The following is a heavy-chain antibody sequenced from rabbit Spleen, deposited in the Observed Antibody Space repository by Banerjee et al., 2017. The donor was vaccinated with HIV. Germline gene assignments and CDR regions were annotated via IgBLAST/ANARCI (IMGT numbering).Heavy chain of an antibody. Sequence: QLEESAGGLVQPGGSLKLSCKASGFTLSSYYMNWVRQAPGKGLEWVACAYAGSSGSTYSATWARGRFTISSHNAQNTLYLQLSSLTAADTATYFCVRDQAGDADFGPYYLNLWGQGTLVTVS. CDR1: GFTLSSYY. V-gene: IGHV1S7*01. D-gene: IGHD6-1*01. CDR3: VRDQAGDADFGPYYLNL. CDR2: AYAGSSGST. J-gene: IGHJ4*01.